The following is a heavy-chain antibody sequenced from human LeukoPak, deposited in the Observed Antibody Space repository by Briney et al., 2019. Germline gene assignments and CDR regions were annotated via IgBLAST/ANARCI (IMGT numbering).Heavy chain of an antibody. V-gene: IGHV4-30-2*01. D-gene: IGHD2-15*01. CDR1: GGSISSGGYS. J-gene: IGHJ5*02. CDR3: ARAGRVGWFDP. Sequence: SETLSLTCAVSGGSISSGGYSWSWIRQPPGKGLEWIGYIYHSGSTYYHPSLKSRVTISVDRSKNQFSLKLSSVTAADTAVYYCARAGRVGWFDPWGQGTLVTVSS. CDR2: IYHSGST.